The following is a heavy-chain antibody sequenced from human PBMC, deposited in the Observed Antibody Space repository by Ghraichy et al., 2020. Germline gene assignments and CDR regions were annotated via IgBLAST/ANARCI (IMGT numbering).Heavy chain of an antibody. V-gene: IGHV1-18*01. Sequence: ASVKVSCKASGYSFTSYGISWVRRAPGQGLEWVGWINGYNGLTNYAERFQGRVTMTTDTSTTTAYMELNSLTSDDTAVYYCARVSFTSTWSSLSRSNWLDPWGQGTLVTVST. D-gene: IGHD6-13*01. J-gene: IGHJ5*02. CDR3: ARVSFTSTWSSLSRSNWLDP. CDR2: INGYNGLT. CDR1: GYSFTSYG.